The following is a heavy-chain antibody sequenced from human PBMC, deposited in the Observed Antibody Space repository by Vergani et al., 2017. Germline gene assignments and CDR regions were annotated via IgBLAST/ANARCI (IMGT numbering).Heavy chain of an antibody. CDR3: AARCSSTSCSPPHYYYYGMDV. CDR2: ISSSSSTI. V-gene: IGHV3-48*04. D-gene: IGHD2-2*01. Sequence: EVQLVESGGGLVQPGGSLRLSCAASGFTFSSYSMNWVRQAPGKGLEWVSYISSSSSTIYYADSVKGLFTISRDNAKNSRYLQRNSLRAEDTAVYYCAARCSSTSCSPPHYYYYGMDVWGQGTTVTVSS. CDR1: GFTFSSYS. J-gene: IGHJ6*02.